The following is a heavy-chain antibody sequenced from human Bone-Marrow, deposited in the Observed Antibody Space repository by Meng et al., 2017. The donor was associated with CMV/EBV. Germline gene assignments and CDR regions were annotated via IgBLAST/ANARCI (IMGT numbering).Heavy chain of an antibody. CDR3: ANYLGGFFDY. CDR1: GFTFSSYA. D-gene: IGHD1-26*01. J-gene: IGHJ4*02. CDR2: ISSSGSTI. Sequence: GGSLRLSCAASGFTFSSYAMSWVRQAPGKGLEWVSYISSSGSTIYYADSVKGRFTISRDNAKNSLYLRMSSLRAEDTAVYYCANYLGGFFDYWGQGTLVTVSS. V-gene: IGHV3-48*04.